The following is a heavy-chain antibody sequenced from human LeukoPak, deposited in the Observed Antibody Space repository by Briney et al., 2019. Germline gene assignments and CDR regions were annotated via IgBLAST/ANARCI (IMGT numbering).Heavy chain of an antibody. J-gene: IGHJ6*03. Sequence: GASVKLSCKASSGDTSTGHYIHWVRQAPGQGMEWMGWVNPNSGGTNYAQKFLDRVTMTSETSISTQYTELSSLRSADTAVYYCGSDGLRFLEWLFHYFYYRHLWRKDPGHR. CDR2: VNPNSGGT. CDR1: GDTSTGHY. D-gene: IGHD3-3*01. V-gene: IGHV1-2*02. CDR3: GSDGLRFLEWLFHYFYYRH.